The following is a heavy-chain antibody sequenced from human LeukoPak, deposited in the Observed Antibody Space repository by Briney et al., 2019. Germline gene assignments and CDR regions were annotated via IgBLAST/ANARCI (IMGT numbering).Heavy chain of an antibody. CDR2: IIPIFGTT. CDR3: AKNHDGISYHTDDAFDI. V-gene: IGHV1-69*06. CDR1: GGTFNSYA. J-gene: IGHJ3*02. Sequence: GASVKVSCKASGGTFNSYAISWVRQAPGQGLEWMGGIIPIFGTTNYARKFRGRVTLTADKSTRTAYMELSRLRSEDTAVYYCAKNHDGISYHTDDAFDIWGPGTMVTVSS. D-gene: IGHD3-22*01.